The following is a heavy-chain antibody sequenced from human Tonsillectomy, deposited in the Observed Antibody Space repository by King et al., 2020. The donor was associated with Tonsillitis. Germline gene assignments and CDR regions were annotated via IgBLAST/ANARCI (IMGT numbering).Heavy chain of an antibody. CDR2: IKQDGSEK. CDR1: GFTFSSYW. J-gene: IGHJ4*02. D-gene: IGHD3-3*01. V-gene: IGHV3-7*03. CDR3: ARDYGRYDCWSGYYMNSPFDY. Sequence: VQLVESGGGLVQPGGSLRLSCAASGFTFSSYWMSWVRQAPGKGLEWVANIKQDGSEKYYVDSVKGRFTISRDNAKNSLYLQMNSLRAEDTAVYYCARDYGRYDCWSGYYMNSPFDYWGQGTLVTVSS.